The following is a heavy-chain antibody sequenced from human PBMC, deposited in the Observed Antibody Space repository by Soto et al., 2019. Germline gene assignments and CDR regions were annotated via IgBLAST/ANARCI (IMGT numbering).Heavy chain of an antibody. CDR2: ISYDGSNK. D-gene: IGHD3-10*01. CDR3: AKGSGPYYGSGSYFDY. V-gene: IGHV3-30*18. J-gene: IGHJ4*02. Sequence: QVQLVESGGGVVQPGRPLRLSCAASGFTFSSYGMHWVRQAPGKGLEWVAVISYDGSNKYYADSVKGRFTISRDNSKNTLYLQMNSLRAEDTAVYYCAKGSGPYYGSGSYFDYWGQGTLVTVSS. CDR1: GFTFSSYG.